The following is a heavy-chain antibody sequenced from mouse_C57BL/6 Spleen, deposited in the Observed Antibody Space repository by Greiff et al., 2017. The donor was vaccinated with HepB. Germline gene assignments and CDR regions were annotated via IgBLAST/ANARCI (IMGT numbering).Heavy chain of an antibody. CDR2: IDPSDSYT. CDR3: ARSDSSGYTWFAY. D-gene: IGHD3-2*02. J-gene: IGHJ3*01. CDR1: GYTFTRYC. V-gene: IGHV1-69*01. Sequence: QVQLQQPGAELVLPGASVPLSCKASGYTFTRYCMPWVLQKPGQGLEWIVDIDPSDSYTNYNQKFKGKSTLTVDKSSSTAYMQLSSLTSEDSAVYYCARSDSSGYTWFAYWGQGTLVTVSA.